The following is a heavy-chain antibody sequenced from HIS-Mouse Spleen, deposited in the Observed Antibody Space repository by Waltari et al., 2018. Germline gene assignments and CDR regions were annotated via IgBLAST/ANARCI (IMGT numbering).Heavy chain of an antibody. D-gene: IGHD3-9*01. CDR1: GGSISSYY. V-gene: IGHV4-59*08. Sequence: QVQLQESGPGLVKPSETLSLTCTVSGGSISSYYWSWIRQPPGKGLEWIGYIYYSGSTNYNPSLKSRVTISVDTSKNQFSLKLSSVTAADTAVYYCARHQRDWRYGMDVWGQGTTVTVSS. CDR2: IYYSGST. CDR3: ARHQRDWRYGMDV. J-gene: IGHJ6*02.